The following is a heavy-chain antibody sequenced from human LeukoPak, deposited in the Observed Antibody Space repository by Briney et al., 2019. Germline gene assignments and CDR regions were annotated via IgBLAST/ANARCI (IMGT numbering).Heavy chain of an antibody. J-gene: IGHJ4*02. Sequence: GGSLRLSCAASGFTFSNFAMNWVRQAPGKGLEWVSTISGSGDNTYYAESVKGRFTISRDNSENTLYLQMNSLRVEDTAVYYCAKDRVARGEYFDYWGRGTLVTVSS. CDR2: ISGSGDNT. CDR3: AKDRVARGEYFDY. CDR1: GFTFSNFA. D-gene: IGHD3-10*01. V-gene: IGHV3-23*01.